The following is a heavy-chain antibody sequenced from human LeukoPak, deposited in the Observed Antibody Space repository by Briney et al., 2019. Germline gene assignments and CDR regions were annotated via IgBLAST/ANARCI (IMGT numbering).Heavy chain of an antibody. Sequence: SETLSLTCAVYGGSFSGYYWSWIRQPPGKGLEWIGEINHRGSANYNPSLKSRVTISVDTSKSQFSLKLSSVTAADTAVYYCARVSGGFDYWGQGTLVTVSS. J-gene: IGHJ4*02. CDR2: INHRGSA. D-gene: IGHD6-25*01. CDR1: GGSFSGYY. V-gene: IGHV4-34*01. CDR3: ARVSGGFDY.